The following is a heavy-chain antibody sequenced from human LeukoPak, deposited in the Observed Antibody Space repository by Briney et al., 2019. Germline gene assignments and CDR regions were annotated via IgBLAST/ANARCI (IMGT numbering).Heavy chain of an antibody. CDR3: ATVSGSYILGLDY. J-gene: IGHJ4*02. Sequence: ASVKVSCKASGYTFTSYGISWVRQAPGQGLERMGWINPNSGGTNYAQKFQGRVTMTRDTSISTAYMELSSLRSEDTAVYYCATVSGSYILGLDYWGQGTLVTVSS. D-gene: IGHD3-10*01. CDR1: GYTFTSYG. V-gene: IGHV1-2*02. CDR2: INPNSGGT.